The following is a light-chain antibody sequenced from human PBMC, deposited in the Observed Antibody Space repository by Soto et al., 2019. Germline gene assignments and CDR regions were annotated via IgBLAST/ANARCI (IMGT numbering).Light chain of an antibody. CDR1: QGVSSF. J-gene: IGKJ1*01. Sequence: DIQLTQSPSFLSASVGDRVTITCRASQGVSSFLAWYQQKPGKAPSLLIYSASTLQRGVPSTYSGSGSGTQSPLTISNLQPEDFATYYCQRLNSFPWTFGQGTKGEIK. V-gene: IGKV1-9*01. CDR2: SAS. CDR3: QRLNSFPWT.